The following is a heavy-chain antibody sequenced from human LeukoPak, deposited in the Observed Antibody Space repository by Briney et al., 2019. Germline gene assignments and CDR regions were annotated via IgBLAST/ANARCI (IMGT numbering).Heavy chain of an antibody. CDR1: GYMFASYG. D-gene: IGHD1-26*01. V-gene: IGHV1-18*01. J-gene: IGHJ4*02. CDR3: ARVRHNIVGATDLDY. Sequence: ASVKVSCKASGYMFASYGISWVRQVPGQGLEWMGWIGSYNGNTNYTQKFRGRVTMTTDTSTSTAYMELRTLTSDDTAVYYCARVRHNIVGATDLDYWGQGTLVTVSS. CDR2: IGSYNGNT.